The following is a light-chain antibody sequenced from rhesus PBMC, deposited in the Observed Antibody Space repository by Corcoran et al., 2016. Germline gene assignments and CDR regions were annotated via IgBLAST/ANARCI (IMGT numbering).Light chain of an antibody. J-gene: IGKJ1*01. CDR2: KAS. V-gene: IGKV1-22*01. CDR1: QSISSW. CDR3: QQYTSRPRT. Sequence: DIQMTQSPSSLSASVGDTVTITFRASQSISSWLAWYQQKPGKAPNLLIYKASRLQSGVPSRFSGSGAGTDFTLTISGRQSEDFATYYLQQYTSRPRTFGQGTKVEIK.